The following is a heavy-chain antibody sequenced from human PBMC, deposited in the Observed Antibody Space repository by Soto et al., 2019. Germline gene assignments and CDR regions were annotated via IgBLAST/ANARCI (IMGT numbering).Heavy chain of an antibody. V-gene: IGHV3-53*01. Sequence: GSLRLSCAASGFTVSSNYMSWVRQAPGKGLEWVSVIYSGGSTYYADSVKGRFTISRDNSKNTLYLQMNSLRAEDTAVYYCARGEPVGPMIVVVSLPDYYYGMDVWGQGTTVTVSS. D-gene: IGHD3-22*01. J-gene: IGHJ6*02. CDR2: IYSGGST. CDR3: ARGEPVGPMIVVVSLPDYYYGMDV. CDR1: GFTVSSNY.